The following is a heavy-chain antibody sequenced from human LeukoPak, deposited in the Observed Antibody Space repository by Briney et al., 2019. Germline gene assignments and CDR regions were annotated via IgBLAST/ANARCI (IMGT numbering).Heavy chain of an antibody. CDR2: ISGSGGST. CDR1: GFTFSNAW. CDR3: AKKWGVGTTTLDYFDY. D-gene: IGHD1-26*01. V-gene: IGHV3-23*01. J-gene: IGHJ4*02. Sequence: SGGSLRLSCAASGFTFSNAWMSWVRQAPGKGLEWVSGISGSGGSTYYADSVKGRFTISRDNSKNTLYLQMNSLTDEDTAVYYCAKKWGVGTTTLDYFDYWGQGTLVTVSS.